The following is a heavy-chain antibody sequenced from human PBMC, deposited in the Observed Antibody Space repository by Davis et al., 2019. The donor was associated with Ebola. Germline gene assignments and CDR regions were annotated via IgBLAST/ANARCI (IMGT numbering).Heavy chain of an antibody. Sequence: PGGSLRLSCAASGFTFYSYAMSWVRQAPGKGLEWVSAISDSGGSTYYADSVKGRFTISRDNSKNTLYLQMNSLRDEDTAVYYCARGYCSGGSCYGRPRVGFDYWGQGTLVTVSS. CDR2: ISDSGGST. J-gene: IGHJ4*02. CDR3: ARGYCSGGSCYGRPRVGFDY. V-gene: IGHV3-23*01. D-gene: IGHD2-15*01. CDR1: GFTFYSYA.